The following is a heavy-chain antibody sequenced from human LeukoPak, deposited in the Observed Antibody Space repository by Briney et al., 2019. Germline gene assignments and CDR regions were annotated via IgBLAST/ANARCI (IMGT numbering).Heavy chain of an antibody. V-gene: IGHV4-34*01. J-gene: IGHJ5*02. CDR2: INHSGST. CDR3: ARGEYCSSTSCYPGVDWFDP. D-gene: IGHD2-2*01. Sequence: PSETLSLTCAVYGGSFSGYYWSWIRQPPGKGLEWIGEINHSGSTNYNPSLKSRVTISVDTSKNQFSLKLSSVTAADTAVYYCARGEYCSSTSCYPGVDWFDPWGQGTLVTVSS. CDR1: GGSFSGYY.